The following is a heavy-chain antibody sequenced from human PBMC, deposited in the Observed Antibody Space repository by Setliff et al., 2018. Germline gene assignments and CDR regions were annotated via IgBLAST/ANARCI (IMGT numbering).Heavy chain of an antibody. CDR3: ARANYYDSSGHSVYGMDV. Sequence: SVKVSCKASGGSFSTYAISWARQAPGQGLEWMGVIIPIFGTTNNAQKFQGRVTITADESTSTAYMELSGLRSEDTAVYYCARANYYDSSGHSVYGMDVWGQGTTVTVSS. V-gene: IGHV1-69*13. CDR1: GGSFSTYA. D-gene: IGHD3-22*01. J-gene: IGHJ6*02. CDR2: IIPIFGTT.